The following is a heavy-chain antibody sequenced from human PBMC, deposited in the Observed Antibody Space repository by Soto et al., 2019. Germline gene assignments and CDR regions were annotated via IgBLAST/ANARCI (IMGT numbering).Heavy chain of an antibody. V-gene: IGHV4-34*01. J-gene: IGHJ4*02. CDR1: GGSFSGYY. Sequence: SETLSLTCAVYGGSFSGYYWSWIRQPPGKGLEWIGEINHSGSTNYNPSLKSRATISVDTSKNQFSLKLSSVTAADTAVYYCARLGVYYDFSSGYCWYRHLGQGT. CDR3: ARLGVYYDFSSGYCWYRH. CDR2: INHSGST. D-gene: IGHD3-3*01.